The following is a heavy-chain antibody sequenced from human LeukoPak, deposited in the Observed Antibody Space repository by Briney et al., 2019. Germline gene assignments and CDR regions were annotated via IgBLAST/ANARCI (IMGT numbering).Heavy chain of an antibody. CDR3: ARDLVYYDSSGYYYRRGFDY. D-gene: IGHD3-22*01. CDR1: GYTFTSYY. Sequence: ASVKVSCKASGYTFTSYYMHWVRQAPGQGLEWMGIINPSGGSTSYAQKSQGRVTMTRDTSTSTVYMELSSLRSEDTAVYYCARDLVYYDSSGYYYRRGFDYWGQGTLVTVSS. CDR2: INPSGGST. J-gene: IGHJ4*02. V-gene: IGHV1-46*01.